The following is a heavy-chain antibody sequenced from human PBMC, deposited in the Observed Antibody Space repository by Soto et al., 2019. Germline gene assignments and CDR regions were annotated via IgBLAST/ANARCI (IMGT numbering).Heavy chain of an antibody. CDR2: INSDGSST. Sequence: EVQLVESGGGLVQPGGSLRLSCAASGFTFSSYWMHWVRQAPGKGLVWVSRINSDGSSTSYADSVKGRFTISRDNAKNTLYLQMNSLRAEDTAVYYCARAKREYQLLSYYYYGMDVWGQGNTVTVSS. V-gene: IGHV3-74*01. CDR1: GFTFSSYW. J-gene: IGHJ6*02. CDR3: ARAKREYQLLSYYYYGMDV. D-gene: IGHD2-2*01.